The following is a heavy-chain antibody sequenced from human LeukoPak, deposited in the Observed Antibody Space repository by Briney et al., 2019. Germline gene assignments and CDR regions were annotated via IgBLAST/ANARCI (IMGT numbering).Heavy chain of an antibody. CDR2: IYYSGST. Sequence: PLETLSLTCTVSGGSISSSSYYWGWIRQPPGKGLEWIGSIYYSGSTYYNPSLKSRVTISVDTSKNQFSLKLSSVTAADTAVYYCASLAAGSWFDPWGQGTLVTVSS. V-gene: IGHV4-39*01. D-gene: IGHD6-13*01. J-gene: IGHJ5*02. CDR1: GGSISSSSYY. CDR3: ASLAAGSWFDP.